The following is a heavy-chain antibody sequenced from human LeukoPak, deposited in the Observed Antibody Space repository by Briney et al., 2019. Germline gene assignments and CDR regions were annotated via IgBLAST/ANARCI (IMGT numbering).Heavy chain of an antibody. J-gene: IGHJ4*02. Sequence: SETLSLTCAVYGGSISSGGYYWSWIRQHPGKGLEWIGYIYYSGSTYYNPSLKSRVTISVDTSKNQFSLKLSSVTAADTAVYYCAREGSYGSGSYPEYWGQGTLVTVSS. CDR3: AREGSYGSGSYPEY. D-gene: IGHD3-10*01. CDR1: GGSISSGGYY. V-gene: IGHV4-31*11. CDR2: IYYSGST.